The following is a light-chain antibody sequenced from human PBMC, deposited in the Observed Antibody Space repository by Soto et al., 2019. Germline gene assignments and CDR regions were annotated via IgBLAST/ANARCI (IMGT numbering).Light chain of an antibody. CDR3: QQYNNWPPWT. V-gene: IGKV3-15*01. Sequence: EIVMTQSPATLSVSPGERATLSCRASQSVSSNLAWYQQKPVQAPRLLIYGASTRATGIPARFSGSGSGPEFTLTISSLQSEDFAVYYYQQYNNWPPWTFGQGTKVDIK. CDR2: GAS. CDR1: QSVSSN. J-gene: IGKJ1*01.